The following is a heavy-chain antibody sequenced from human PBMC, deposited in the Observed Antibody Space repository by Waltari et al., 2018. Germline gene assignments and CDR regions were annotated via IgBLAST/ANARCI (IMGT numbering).Heavy chain of an antibody. CDR2: IRFDGSIK. Sequence: QGQLVASGGGVVQPGGSLRLSCVASGFSFSNYGMHWVRQAPGKGLEWVSFIRFDGSIKYYAPSVEGRFTMSRDNSKNTVYLQMNSLRVEDTAVYRATVTTTADAFDLWGQGTTVTVSP. D-gene: IGHD4-17*01. CDR3: TVTTTADAFDL. CDR1: GFSFSNYG. J-gene: IGHJ3*01. V-gene: IGHV3-30*02.